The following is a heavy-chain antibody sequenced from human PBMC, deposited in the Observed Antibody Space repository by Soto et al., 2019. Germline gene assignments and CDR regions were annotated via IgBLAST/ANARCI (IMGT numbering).Heavy chain of an antibody. V-gene: IGHV3-33*01. CDR3: ARDAPITMVRGVIGY. Sequence: QVQLVESGGGVVQPGRSLRLSCAASGFTFSSYGMHWVRQAPGKGLEWVAVIWYDGSNKYYADSVKGRFTISRDNSKNTLSLQMNSLRAEDTAVYYCARDAPITMVRGVIGYWGQGTLVTVSS. CDR2: IWYDGSNK. D-gene: IGHD3-10*01. J-gene: IGHJ4*02. CDR1: GFTFSSYG.